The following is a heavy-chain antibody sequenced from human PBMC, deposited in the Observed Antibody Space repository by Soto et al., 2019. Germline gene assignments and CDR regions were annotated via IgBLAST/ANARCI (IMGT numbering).Heavy chain of an antibody. V-gene: IGHV4-59*01. D-gene: IGHD2-21*01. CDR3: ARGTSWQIPFDY. CDR1: SDSISSYY. J-gene: IGHJ4*02. CDR2: ISYCGNT. Sequence: SETLSLTCTVSSDSISSYYWSWIRQPPGKRLEWVGYISYCGNTDYNPSLKSRVTISGDTSKNQFSLKVSSVTAADTAVYYCARGTSWQIPFDYWGQGTLVTVSS.